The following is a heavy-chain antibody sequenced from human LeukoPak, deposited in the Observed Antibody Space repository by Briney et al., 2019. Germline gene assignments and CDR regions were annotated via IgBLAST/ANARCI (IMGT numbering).Heavy chain of an antibody. J-gene: IGHJ4*02. CDR1: GEPFSGYY. D-gene: IGHD6-6*01. Sequence: SETLSLTCAVYGEPFSGYYWTWIRQPPGKGLEWIGQIDHSGSVNYNPSLESRVSISVDKPKKQFSLKVNSVTAADTAVYFCARGHSTSGFDYWGQGARVSVPS. CDR3: ARGHSTSGFDY. V-gene: IGHV4-34*01. CDR2: IDHSGSV.